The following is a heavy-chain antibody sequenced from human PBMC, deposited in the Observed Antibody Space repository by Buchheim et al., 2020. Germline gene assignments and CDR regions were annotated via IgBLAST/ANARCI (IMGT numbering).Heavy chain of an antibody. J-gene: IGHJ4*02. D-gene: IGHD3-16*02. CDR2: IYYSGST. V-gene: IGHV4-30-4*01. Sequence: QVQLQESGPGLVKPSQILSLTCTVSGGSISSGDYYWSWIRQPPGKGLEWIGYIYYSGSTYYNPSLKSRVTISVDTSKNQSSLKLSSVTAADTAVYYCARARVMITFGGVIVTHAIDYWGQGTL. CDR1: GGSISSGDYY. CDR3: ARARVMITFGGVIVTHAIDY.